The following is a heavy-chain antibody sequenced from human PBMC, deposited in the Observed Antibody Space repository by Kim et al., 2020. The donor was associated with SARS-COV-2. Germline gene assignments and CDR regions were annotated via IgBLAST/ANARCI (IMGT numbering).Heavy chain of an antibody. CDR3: ARDSSSSSWYSYYYYYGMDV. CDR1: GFTFSSYS. J-gene: IGHJ6*02. CDR2: ISSSSSYI. V-gene: IGHV3-21*01. Sequence: GGSLRLSCAASGFTFSSYSMNSVRQAPGKGLEWVSSISSSSSYIYYADSVKGRFTISRDNAKNSLYLQMNSLRAEDTAVYYCARDSSSSSWYSYYYYYGMDVWGQGTTVTVSS. D-gene: IGHD6-13*01.